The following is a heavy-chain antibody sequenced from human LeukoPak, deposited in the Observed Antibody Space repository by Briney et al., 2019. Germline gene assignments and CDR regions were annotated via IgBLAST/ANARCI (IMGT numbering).Heavy chain of an antibody. Sequence: GGSLRLSCAASGFTFSSYGMHWVRQAPGKGLEWVAVISYDGGNKYYADSVKGRFTISRDNSKNTLYLQMNSLRAEDTAVYYCAKDWQVTAIIFYFDYWGQGTLVTVSS. V-gene: IGHV3-30*18. CDR1: GFTFSSYG. CDR3: AKDWQVTAIIFYFDY. CDR2: ISYDGGNK. J-gene: IGHJ4*02. D-gene: IGHD2-21*02.